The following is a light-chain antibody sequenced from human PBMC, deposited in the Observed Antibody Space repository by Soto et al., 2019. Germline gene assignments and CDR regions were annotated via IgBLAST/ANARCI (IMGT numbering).Light chain of an antibody. Sequence: EIVMTQSPVALSVSPGERAALSCRASQSVGRNFAWYQQRPGQAPRVLIYGTSTRATGVPARFSGSGSGTEFTLTVSSMQSEDFAVYYCQLYNNWPYTFGQGTRLEIK. CDR3: QLYNNWPYT. V-gene: IGKV3-15*01. CDR1: QSVGRN. CDR2: GTS. J-gene: IGKJ2*01.